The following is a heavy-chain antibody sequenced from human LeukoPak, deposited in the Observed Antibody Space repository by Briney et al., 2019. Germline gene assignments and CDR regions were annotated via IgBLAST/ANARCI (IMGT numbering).Heavy chain of an antibody. CDR3: ARVKRIQLWLYYYYYMDV. J-gene: IGHJ6*03. D-gene: IGHD5-18*01. Sequence: PSETLSLTCTVSGGSISSSSYYWSWIRQPPGKGLEWIGEINHSGSTNYNPSLKSRVTISVDTSKNQFSLKLSSVTAADTAVYYCARVKRIQLWLYYYYYMDVWGKGTTVTVSS. CDR2: INHSGST. CDR1: GGSISSSSYY. V-gene: IGHV4-39*07.